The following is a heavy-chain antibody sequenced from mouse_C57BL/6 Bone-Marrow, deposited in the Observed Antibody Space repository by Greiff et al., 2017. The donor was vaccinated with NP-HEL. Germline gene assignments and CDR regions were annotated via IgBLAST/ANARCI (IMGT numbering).Heavy chain of an antibody. V-gene: IGHV7-3*01. J-gene: IGHJ2*01. CDR3: ARYDDYDVGYFDY. CDR2: IRNKANGYTT. Sequence: DVMLVESGGGLVQPGGSLSLSCAASGFTFTDYYMSWVRQPPGKALEWLGFIRNKANGYTTEYSVSVQGRFTISRDNSQSILYLQMNALRAEDSATYYCARYDDYDVGYFDYWGQGTTLTVSS. CDR1: GFTFTDYY. D-gene: IGHD2-4*01.